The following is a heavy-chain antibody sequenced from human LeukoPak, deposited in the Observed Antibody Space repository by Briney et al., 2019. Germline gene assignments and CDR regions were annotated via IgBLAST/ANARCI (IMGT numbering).Heavy chain of an antibody. J-gene: IGHJ3*02. D-gene: IGHD4-23*01. V-gene: IGHV3-30*18. CDR2: ISYDGSNK. CDR1: GFTFSSYG. CDR3: AKADDYGGNTWDDAFDI. Sequence: GGSLRLSCAASGFTFSSYGMHWVRQAPGKGLEWVAVISYDGSNKYYADSVKGRFTISRDNSENTLYLQTNSLRAEDTAVYYCAKADDYGGNTWDDAFDIWGQGTMVTVSS.